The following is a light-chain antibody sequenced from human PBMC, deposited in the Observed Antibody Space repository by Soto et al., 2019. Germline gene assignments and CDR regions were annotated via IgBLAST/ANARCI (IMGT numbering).Light chain of an antibody. CDR1: RGVSRY. J-gene: IGKJ4*01. CDR3: QQLNTYPVT. V-gene: IGKV1-9*01. CDR2: AAS. Sequence: IPLTQSPSSLSASVGDSVTITCRASRGVSRYLSWYQQKPGRAPILLISAASTLQSGVPARFSGSGSGTDFTLSITSLQPEDFATYYCQQLNTYPVTFGGGTKVEIK.